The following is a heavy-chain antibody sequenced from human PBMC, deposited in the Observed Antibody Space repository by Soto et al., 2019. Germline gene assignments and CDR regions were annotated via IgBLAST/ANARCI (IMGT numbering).Heavy chain of an antibody. CDR2: ISSSSSYT. CDR3: ARMEAYQRRLGWFIP. CDR1: GFTFSDYY. V-gene: IGHV3-11*06. J-gene: IGHJ5*02. D-gene: IGHD2-2*01. Sequence: GGSLSLSCAASGFTFSDYYMSWIRQAPGKGLEWVSCISSSSSYTNYADSVKGRFTISRDNAKNSLYLQMNSLRAEDTAVYYCARMEAYQRRLGWFIPWGQGTLVTVSS.